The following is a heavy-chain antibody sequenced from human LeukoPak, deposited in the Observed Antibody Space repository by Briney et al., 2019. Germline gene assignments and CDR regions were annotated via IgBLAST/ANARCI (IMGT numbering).Heavy chain of an antibody. D-gene: IGHD3-10*01. CDR3: ARGPGITMVRSYYYYMGV. J-gene: IGHJ6*03. V-gene: IGHV1-8*03. Sequence: ASVKVSCKASGYTFTSYDINWVRQATGQGLEWMGWMNPNSGNTGYAQKFQGRVTITRNTSISTAYMELSSLRSEDTAVYYCARGPGITMVRSYYYYMGVWGKGTTVTVSS. CDR2: MNPNSGNT. CDR1: GYTFTSYD.